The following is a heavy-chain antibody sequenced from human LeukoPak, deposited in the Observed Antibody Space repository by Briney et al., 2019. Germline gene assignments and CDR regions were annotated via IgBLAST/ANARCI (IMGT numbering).Heavy chain of an antibody. CDR1: GFTFSSYA. V-gene: IGHV3-23*01. Sequence: AGGSLRLSCAASGFTFSSYAMSWVRQAPGKGLEWVSAISGSGGSTYYADSVKGRFTISRDNSKNTLYLQMNSLRAEDTAVYYCAKDGGSDIVVVVAAAYYFDYWGQGTLVTVSS. CDR2: ISGSGGST. D-gene: IGHD2-15*01. J-gene: IGHJ4*02. CDR3: AKDGGSDIVVVVAAAYYFDY.